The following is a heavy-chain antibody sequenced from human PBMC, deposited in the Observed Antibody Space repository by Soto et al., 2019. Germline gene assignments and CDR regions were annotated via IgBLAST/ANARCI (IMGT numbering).Heavy chain of an antibody. CDR2: IYNSGST. V-gene: IGHV4-61*03. CDR3: ARVSYYYHSSSYYFFDY. J-gene: IGHJ4*02. CDR1: GDSVSSGSYY. Sequence: SVTLSLPCTVSGDSVSSGSYYWSWIRQPPGKGLEWIGYIYNSGSTKYNPSLKTRVTISVDTSKNHLSLKLSSVTAADTAVNYCARVSYYYHSSSYYFFDYWGQGTPVTVSS. D-gene: IGHD3-22*01.